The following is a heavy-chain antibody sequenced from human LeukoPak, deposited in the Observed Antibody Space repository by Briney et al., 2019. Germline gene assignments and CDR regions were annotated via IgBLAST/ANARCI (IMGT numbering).Heavy chain of an antibody. V-gene: IGHV4-59*08. CDR2: IHYSGST. CDR3: ARLPKAGIAAAGTFGGY. D-gene: IGHD6-13*01. CDR1: GGSVSGYY. Sequence: SETLSLTCTVSGGSVSGYYWSWIRQPPGKGLQWIGYIHYSGSTNYNPSLKSRLTISVDTSKNQFSLKLTSVTAADTAVYYCARLPKAGIAAAGTFGGYWGQGTLVTVSS. J-gene: IGHJ4*02.